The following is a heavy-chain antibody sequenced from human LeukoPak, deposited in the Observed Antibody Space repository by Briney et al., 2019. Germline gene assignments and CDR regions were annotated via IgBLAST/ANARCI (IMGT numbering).Heavy chain of an antibody. Sequence: ASVKVSCKASGYTFTGYYMHWVRQAPGQGLEWMGWINPNSGGTNYAQKFQGRVTMTRDTSISTAYMELSRLRSDDTAVYYCAKLINITPSRGPTWGQGTLVTVSS. CDR2: INPNSGGT. CDR1: GYTFTGYY. D-gene: IGHD3-16*01. V-gene: IGHV1-2*02. J-gene: IGHJ5*02. CDR3: AKLINITPSRGPT.